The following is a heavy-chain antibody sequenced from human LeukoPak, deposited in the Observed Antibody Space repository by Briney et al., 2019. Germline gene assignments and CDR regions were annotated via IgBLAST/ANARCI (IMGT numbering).Heavy chain of an antibody. V-gene: IGHV3-21*01. CDR3: ARDVGGYSYGFVY. Sequence: GGSLRLSCAASGFTFSSYSMNWVRQAPGKGLEWVSSISSSSSYIYYADSVKGRFTIPRDNAKNSLYLQMNSLRAEDTAVYYCARDVGGYSYGFVYWGQGTLVTVSS. D-gene: IGHD5-18*01. CDR1: GFTFSSYS. J-gene: IGHJ4*02. CDR2: ISSSSSYI.